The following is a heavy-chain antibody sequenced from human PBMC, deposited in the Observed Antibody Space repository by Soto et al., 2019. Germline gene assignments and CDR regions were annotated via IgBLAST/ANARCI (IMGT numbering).Heavy chain of an antibody. Sequence: QVKLQESGPGLLKPSQTLSLTCSVSGGSLSSGFYYWSWIRQPPGKGLEWIGYFYHTGSTYYNPSLKGRLNISKDMTKNQFSLNLMSVTAADTAVYYCARAAATTAAGYYYYGLDVWGQGTTVTVSS. J-gene: IGHJ6*02. D-gene: IGHD6-25*01. CDR2: FYHTGST. CDR3: ARAAATTAAGYYYYGLDV. V-gene: IGHV4-30-4*01. CDR1: GGSLSSGFYY.